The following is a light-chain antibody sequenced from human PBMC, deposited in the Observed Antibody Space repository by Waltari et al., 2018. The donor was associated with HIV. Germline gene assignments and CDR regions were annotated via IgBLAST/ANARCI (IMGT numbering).Light chain of an antibody. CDR3: QQYNNWPPKT. CDR2: GAS. CDR1: QSVINN. J-gene: IGKJ1*01. Sequence: EVVLTQSPATLSVSPGERATLFCRASQSVINNLAWYQQKPGQAPRLLIYGASIRATGAPARFSGSGSGTEFTLTISSLQSEDFAVYYCQQYNNWPPKTFGQGTKVEI. V-gene: IGKV3-15*01.